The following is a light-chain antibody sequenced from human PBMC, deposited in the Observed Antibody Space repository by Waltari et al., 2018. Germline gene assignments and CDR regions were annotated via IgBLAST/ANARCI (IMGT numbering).Light chain of an antibody. Sequence: ELVLTQSPGTLSLSPGERATLSCRASQNIGRYLVWYQQKPGQPPRRLIYAASTRATGIPDRFIGSGSGTDFSLTIARLEPEDFAVYFCQNHERLPATFGQGTKVEI. CDR2: AAS. CDR1: QNIGRY. J-gene: IGKJ1*01. CDR3: QNHERLPAT. V-gene: IGKV3-20*01.